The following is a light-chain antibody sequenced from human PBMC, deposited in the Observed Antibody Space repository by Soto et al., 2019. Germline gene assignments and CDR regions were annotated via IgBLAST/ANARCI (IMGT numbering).Light chain of an antibody. J-gene: IGKJ5*01. V-gene: IGKV3-20*01. CDR2: GVS. CDR1: QPVSSNF. CDR3: QQYANSPIT. Sequence: ELVLTQSPGTLSLSPGESATLSCRASQPVSSNFLAWYQQKPGQAPRLLIYGVSSRASGIPDRFFGSGSGTDFTLTINRLEPEDFAVYYCQQYANSPITVGQGTRLEIK.